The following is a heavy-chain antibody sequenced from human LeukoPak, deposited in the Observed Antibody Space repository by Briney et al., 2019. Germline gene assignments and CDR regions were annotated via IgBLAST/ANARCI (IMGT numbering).Heavy chain of an antibody. CDR2: IKEDGSEK. V-gene: IGHV3-7*05. CDR3: ARWPDSGTRGMDV. CDR1: GFTFSGDW. D-gene: IGHD1-26*01. Sequence: GGSLRLSCAASGFTFSGDWMNWVRQAPGKGLEWVANIKEDGSEKNYVDSVKGRFTISRDNARNSMFLQMNTLRAEDTAVYYCARWPDSGTRGMDVWGQGTTVTVS. J-gene: IGHJ6*02.